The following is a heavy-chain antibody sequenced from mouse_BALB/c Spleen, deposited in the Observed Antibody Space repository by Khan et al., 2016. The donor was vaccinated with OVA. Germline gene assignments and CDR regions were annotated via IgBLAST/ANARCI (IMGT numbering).Heavy chain of an antibody. J-gene: IGHJ3*01. V-gene: IGHV3-2*02. CDR2: INYSGNT. CDR3: TRKDYYDYDPFPY. CDR1: GYSFTSEYA. Sequence: VQLKESGPGLVKPSQSLSLTCTVTGYSFTSEYAWNWLRHFPGNKLEWMGYINYSGNTRYNPPLTSRISITRDTSKNQFFLQLNSGTTEDTATYYCTRKDYYDYDPFPYWGQGTLVTVSA. D-gene: IGHD2-4*01.